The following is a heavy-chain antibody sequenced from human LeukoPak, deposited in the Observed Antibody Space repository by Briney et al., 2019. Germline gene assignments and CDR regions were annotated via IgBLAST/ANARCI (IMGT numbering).Heavy chain of an antibody. Sequence: SVKVSSMASGGTFSSYAISWVRQAPGQGLEWMGGIIPIFGTANYAQKFQGRVTITADESTSTAYMELSSLRSEDTAVYYCARAQPQRITLFGYAFDIWGQGTMVTVSS. CDR2: IIPIFGTA. CDR3: ARAQPQRITLFGYAFDI. D-gene: IGHD3-3*01. J-gene: IGHJ3*02. CDR1: GGTFSSYA. V-gene: IGHV1-69*13.